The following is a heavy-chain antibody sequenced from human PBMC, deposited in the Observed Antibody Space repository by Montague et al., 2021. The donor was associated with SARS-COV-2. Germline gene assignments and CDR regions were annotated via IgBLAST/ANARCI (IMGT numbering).Heavy chain of an antibody. J-gene: IGHJ4*02. D-gene: IGHD3-22*01. CDR1: GGSFSDYY. Sequence: SETLSLTCAVYGGSFSDYYWSWIRQPPGKGLEWIGEINHRGTSNYNPSLKSRVSISVDTSKNQFSLYLGSVTAADTAVYYCARGRQHFNMIVVVMIGGEYYFDYWGQGTLVTVSS. CDR2: INHRGTS. V-gene: IGHV4-34*01. CDR3: ARGRQHFNMIVVVMIGGEYYFDY.